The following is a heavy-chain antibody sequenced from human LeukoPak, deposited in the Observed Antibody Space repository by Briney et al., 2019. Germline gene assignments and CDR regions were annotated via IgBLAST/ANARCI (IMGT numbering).Heavy chain of an antibody. CDR3: ARDRTLWFGELSIGWFDP. V-gene: IGHV1-46*01. J-gene: IGHJ5*02. CDR1: GYTFTSYY. CDR2: INPSGGST. Sequence: ASVKVSCKASGYTFTSYYMHWVRQAPGQGLEWMGRINPSGGSTSYAQKLQGRVTMTTDTSTSTAYMELRSLRSDDTAVYYCARDRTLWFGELSIGWFDPWGQGTLVTVSS. D-gene: IGHD3-10*01.